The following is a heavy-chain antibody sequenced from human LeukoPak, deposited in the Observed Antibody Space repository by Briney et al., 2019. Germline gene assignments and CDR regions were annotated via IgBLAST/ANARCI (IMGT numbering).Heavy chain of an antibody. J-gene: IGHJ2*01. V-gene: IGHV3-7*01. CDR3: ARVFVSDSSNYYYDWNFDL. D-gene: IGHD3-22*01. CDR2: IKQDGSED. CDR1: GFTFSNSW. Sequence: GGSLRLSCAASGFTFSNSWMSWVRQAPGKGLEWVASIKQDGSEDSYVDSVKGRFTISRDSAENSLYLHMISLRAEDTAVYYCARVFVSDSSNYYYDWNFDLWGRGTLVTVSS.